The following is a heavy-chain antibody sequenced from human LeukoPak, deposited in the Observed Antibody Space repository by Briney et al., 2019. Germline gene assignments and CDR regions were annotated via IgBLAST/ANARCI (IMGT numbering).Heavy chain of an antibody. CDR1: GFSISSHY. CDR3: ARCSGGGRSGWFDP. CDR2: IYYGGST. Sequence: SETLSLTCTASGFSISSHYWRWIRQPPGKGLEWMGYIYYGGSTNYNPSLKSRVIISVDKSKNQFSLKLSSVTAADTAVYYCARCSGGGRSGWFDPWGQGTLVTVSS. D-gene: IGHD2-15*01. V-gene: IGHV4-59*11. J-gene: IGHJ5*02.